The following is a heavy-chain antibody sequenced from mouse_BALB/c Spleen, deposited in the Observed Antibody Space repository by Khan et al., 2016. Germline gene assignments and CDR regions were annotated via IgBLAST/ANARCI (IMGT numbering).Heavy chain of an antibody. CDR1: GFTFSRFG. CDR3: ARGDY. J-gene: IGHJ2*01. CDR2: ISSGSSTI. Sequence: EVELVESGGGLVQSGGSRKLSCAASGFTFSRFGMHWVRQAPEKGLEWVAYISSGSSTIYYADTLKGRFTISRDNPKNALFLQLTSLRSEDTAMYYCARGDYWGQGTTLTVSS. V-gene: IGHV5-17*02.